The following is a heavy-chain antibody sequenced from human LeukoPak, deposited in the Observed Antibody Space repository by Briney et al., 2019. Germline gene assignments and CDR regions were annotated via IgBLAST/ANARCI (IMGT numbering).Heavy chain of an antibody. CDR3: ARDIHLAGNYYYYYMDV. J-gene: IGHJ6*03. Sequence: SETLSLTCTVSGYSISSGYYWGWIRQPPGKGLEWIGSIYHSGSTYYNPSLKSRVTISVETSKNQFSLKLSSVTAADTAVYYCARDIHLAGNYYYYYMDVWGKGTTVTVSS. CDR1: GYSISSGYY. D-gene: IGHD1-1*01. V-gene: IGHV4-38-2*02. CDR2: IYHSGST.